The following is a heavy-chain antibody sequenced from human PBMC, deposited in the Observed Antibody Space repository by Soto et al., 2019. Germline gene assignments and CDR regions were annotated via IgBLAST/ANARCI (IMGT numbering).Heavy chain of an antibody. CDR2: SRNKANSYTT. J-gene: IGHJ6*02. CDR1: GFILSDHY. Sequence: PGGSLRLSCAASGFILSDHYMDWVRQAPGKGLEWVGRSRNKANSYTTEYVASVKGRFTISRDESKNSLYLQMNSLRDEDTAVYYCARVFEYSSLYYYYGMDVWGQGTTVTVSS. V-gene: IGHV3-72*01. D-gene: IGHD6-6*01. CDR3: ARVFEYSSLYYYYGMDV.